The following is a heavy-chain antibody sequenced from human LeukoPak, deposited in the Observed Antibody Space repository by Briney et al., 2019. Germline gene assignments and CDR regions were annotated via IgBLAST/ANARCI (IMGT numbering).Heavy chain of an antibody. V-gene: IGHV3-23*01. CDR1: GFTFSTYA. J-gene: IGHJ6*03. CDR2: ISSSGGTT. Sequence: PGGSLRLSCAASGFTFSTYAVNWVRQAPGKGLEWVSAISSSGGTTYYADSVKGRFSISRDNSKNTLYLRMNSLRAEDTAVYYCARRWYSSTRNNYYYYYMDVWGKGTTVTVSS. D-gene: IGHD6-13*01. CDR3: ARRWYSSTRNNYYYYYMDV.